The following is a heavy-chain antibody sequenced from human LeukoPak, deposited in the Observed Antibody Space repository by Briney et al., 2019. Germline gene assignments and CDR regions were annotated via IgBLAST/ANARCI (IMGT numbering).Heavy chain of an antibody. V-gene: IGHV1-69*06. CDR1: GGTFSSYA. D-gene: IGHD1-26*01. J-gene: IGHJ4*02. CDR3: ARDPYRRNYFDY. CDR2: IIPIFGTA. Sequence: SVKVSCKASGGTFSSYAISWVRQAPGQGLEWMGGIIPIFGTANYAQKFQGRVTITADKSTSTAYMELSSLRSEDTAVYYCARDPYRRNYFDYWGQGTLVTVSS.